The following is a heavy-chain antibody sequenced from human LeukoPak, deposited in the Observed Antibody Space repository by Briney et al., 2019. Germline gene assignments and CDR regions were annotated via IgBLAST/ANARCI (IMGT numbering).Heavy chain of an antibody. J-gene: IGHJ1*01. Sequence: GGSLRLSCAASGFTFSHYALHWVRQAPGKGLEWVALIENDGADKYYAASVRGRSLISRATSKNMLSLQINSLRIGDTATYYCARNSDYYDYGPQRVWGQGTLVTVS. V-gene: IGHV3-30*04. CDR3: ARNSDYYDYGPQRV. D-gene: IGHD3-22*01. CDR1: GFTFSHYA. CDR2: IENDGADK.